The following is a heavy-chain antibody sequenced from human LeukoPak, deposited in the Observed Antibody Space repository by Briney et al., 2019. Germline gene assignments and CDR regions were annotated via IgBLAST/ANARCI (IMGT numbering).Heavy chain of an antibody. CDR3: AKDSKGSYYYDSSGYYSHYYYGMDV. CDR1: GFTFDDYA. D-gene: IGHD3-22*01. V-gene: IGHV3-9*01. Sequence: GGSLRLSCAASGFTFDDYAMHWVRQAPGKGLEWVSGISWNSGSIGYADSVKGRFTISRDNAKNSLYLQMNSLRAEDTALYYCAKDSKGSYYYDSSGYYSHYYYGMDVWGRGTTVTVSS. CDR2: ISWNSGSI. J-gene: IGHJ6*02.